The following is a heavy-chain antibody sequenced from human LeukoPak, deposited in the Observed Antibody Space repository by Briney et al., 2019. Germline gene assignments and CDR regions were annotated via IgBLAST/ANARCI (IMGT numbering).Heavy chain of an antibody. CDR1: GGSISSGGYY. J-gene: IGHJ4*02. D-gene: IGHD3-22*01. V-gene: IGHV4-30-2*01. CDR3: ARFGYYDSSGYSFDY. CDR2: IYHSGST. Sequence: SQTLSLTCAVSGGSISSGGYYWSWIRQPPGKGLEWIGYIYHSGSTYYNPSLKSRVTISVDRSKNQFSLKLSSVTAADTAVYYCARFGYYDSSGYSFDYWGQGTLVTVSS.